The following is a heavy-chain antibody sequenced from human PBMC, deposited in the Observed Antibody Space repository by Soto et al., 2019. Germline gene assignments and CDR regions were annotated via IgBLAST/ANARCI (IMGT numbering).Heavy chain of an antibody. D-gene: IGHD4-17*01. Sequence: EVQLVESGGDLVQPGGSLKLSCAASGFTFSGYAIHWVRQTSGKGLEWVGRVRSKANGYATSYAASVQGRFNISRDDSKKMAYLQMNSLKTEDTALYYCARQGYGGYYGLDVWGQGTTVTVSS. CDR1: GFTFSGYA. J-gene: IGHJ6*02. CDR2: VRSKANGYAT. V-gene: IGHV3-73*02. CDR3: ARQGYGGYYGLDV.